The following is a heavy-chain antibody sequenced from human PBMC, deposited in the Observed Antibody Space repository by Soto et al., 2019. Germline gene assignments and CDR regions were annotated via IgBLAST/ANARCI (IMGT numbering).Heavy chain of an antibody. Sequence: SVKVSCKASGFTFTSSAVQWVRQARGQRLEWIGWIVVGSGNTNCAQKFQERVTITRDMSISTAYMELSSLRSEDTAVYYCARGRKTNCSGGSCLNWFDPWGQGTLVTVSS. CDR3: ARGRKTNCSGGSCLNWFDP. CDR1: GFTFTSSA. CDR2: IVVGSGNT. J-gene: IGHJ5*02. V-gene: IGHV1-58*01. D-gene: IGHD2-15*01.